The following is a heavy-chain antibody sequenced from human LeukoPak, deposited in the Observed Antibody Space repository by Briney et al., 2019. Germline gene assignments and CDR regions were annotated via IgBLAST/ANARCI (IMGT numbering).Heavy chain of an antibody. Sequence: GASVKVSCKASGYTFTGYYMHWVRQAPGQGLEWMGWINPNSGGTNYAQKFQGRVTMTRDTSISTAYMELSRLRSDDTAVYYCARGVGATGNWFGPWGQGTLVTVSS. V-gene: IGHV1-2*02. D-gene: IGHD1-26*01. J-gene: IGHJ5*02. CDR3: ARGVGATGNWFGP. CDR1: GYTFTGYY. CDR2: INPNSGGT.